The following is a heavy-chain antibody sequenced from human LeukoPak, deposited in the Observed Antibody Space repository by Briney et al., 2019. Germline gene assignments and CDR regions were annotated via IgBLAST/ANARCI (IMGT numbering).Heavy chain of an antibody. J-gene: IGHJ6*03. Sequence: GASVKVSCKASGYTFTSYGISWVRQALGQGLEWMGWISAYNGNTNYAQKLQGRVTMTTDTSTSTAYMELRSLRSDDTAVYYCARDFADFWSGYYLYYYYYMDVWGKGTTVTVSS. D-gene: IGHD3-3*01. CDR3: ARDFADFWSGYYLYYYYYMDV. V-gene: IGHV1-18*01. CDR2: ISAYNGNT. CDR1: GYTFTSYG.